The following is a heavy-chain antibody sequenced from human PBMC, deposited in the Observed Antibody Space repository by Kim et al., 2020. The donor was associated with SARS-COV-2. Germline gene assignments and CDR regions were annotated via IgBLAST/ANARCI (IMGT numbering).Heavy chain of an antibody. V-gene: IGHV1-18*01. CDR2: ISAYNGNT. CDR1: GYTFTSYG. J-gene: IGHJ4*02. D-gene: IGHD6-19*01. CDR3: ARDAGIAVEDPPTSFDY. Sequence: ASVKVSCKASGYTFTSYGISWVRQAPGQGLEWMGWISAYNGNTNYAQKLQGRVTMTTDTSTSTAYMELRSLRSDDTAVYYCARDAGIAVEDPPTSFDYWGQGTLVSVSS.